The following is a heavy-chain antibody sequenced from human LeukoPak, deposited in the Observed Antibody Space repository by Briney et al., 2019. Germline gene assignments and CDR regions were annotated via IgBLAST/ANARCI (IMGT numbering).Heavy chain of an antibody. CDR2: INAGNGNT. J-gene: IGHJ5*01. CDR1: GYTFTSYA. Sequence: ASVKVSCKASGYTFTSYAMHWVRQAPGQRLEWMGWINAGNGNTKYSQKFQGRVTITRDTSASTAYMELSSLRSEDTAVYYCARDPLYYGSGVNWFDSWGQGTLVTVSS. CDR3: ARDPLYYGSGVNWFDS. D-gene: IGHD3-10*01. V-gene: IGHV1-3*01.